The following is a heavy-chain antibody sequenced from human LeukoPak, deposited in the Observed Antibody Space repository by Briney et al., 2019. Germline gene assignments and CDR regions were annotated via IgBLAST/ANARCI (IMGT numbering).Heavy chain of an antibody. V-gene: IGHV3-23*05. Sequence: GSLRLSCAASGFTFNSYAMAWVRQAPGKGLEWVSSIASGRSPSYADSVKGRLTLSRDNAKNTLCLQMDNLRAEDTAIYYCARQLGYCSAGTCYFDSWGQGTLVAVSS. J-gene: IGHJ4*02. CDR2: IASGRSP. CDR3: ARQLGYCSAGTCYFDS. CDR1: GFTFNSYA. D-gene: IGHD2-15*01.